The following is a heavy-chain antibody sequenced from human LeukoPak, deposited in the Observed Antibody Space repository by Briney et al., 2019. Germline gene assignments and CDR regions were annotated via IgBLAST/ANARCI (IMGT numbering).Heavy chain of an antibody. Sequence: GRSLRLSCAASGFTFSSYAMHWVRQAPGKGLEWVAVISYDGSNKYYADSVKGRFTISRDNSKNTLYLQMNSLRAEDTAVYYCARSPGGRSYYYYGMDVWGQGTTVTVSS. CDR3: ARSPGGRSYYYYGMDV. CDR1: GFTFSSYA. CDR2: ISYDGSNK. D-gene: IGHD1-26*01. V-gene: IGHV3-30-3*01. J-gene: IGHJ6*02.